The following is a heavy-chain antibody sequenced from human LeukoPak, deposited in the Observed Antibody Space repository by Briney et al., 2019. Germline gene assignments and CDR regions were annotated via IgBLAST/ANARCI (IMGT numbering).Heavy chain of an antibody. CDR3: ASRHSYASGNFYPAFDI. D-gene: IGHD3-10*01. J-gene: IGHJ3*02. CDR2: INLDSGAT. Sequence: ASVKVSCKAFGYTFTDYYMHWVRQAPGQGFEWMGWINLDSGATDYAQKFQGRVTMARDTSSGTAYMEVSRLRSDDTAVYYGASRHSYASGNFYPAFDIWGQGTMVTVSS. CDR1: GYTFTDYY. V-gene: IGHV1-2*02.